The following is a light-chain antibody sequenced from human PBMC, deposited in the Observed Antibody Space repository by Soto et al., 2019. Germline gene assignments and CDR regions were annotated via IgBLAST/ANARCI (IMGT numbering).Light chain of an antibody. CDR3: QQSFTTPWT. CDR2: LTS. Sequence: IQMTHSPSSLSASVGDRVTITCRASQTINNYLNWFQQKPGRAPKLLIYLTSTLESGVPSRFSGSGSGTDFTLTISSLQPEDFATYHCQQSFTTPWTFGQGTKVDIK. CDR1: QTINNY. J-gene: IGKJ1*01. V-gene: IGKV1-39*01.